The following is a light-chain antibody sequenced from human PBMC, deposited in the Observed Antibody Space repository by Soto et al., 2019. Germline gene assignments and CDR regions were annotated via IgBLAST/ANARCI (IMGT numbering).Light chain of an antibody. CDR2: EGS. CDR1: SSDVGSYNL. CDR3: CSYAGSSTLYV. Sequence: ALTRPASLSGSPGQSITISCTGTSSDVGSYNLVSWYQQHPGKAPKLMIYEGSKRPSGVSNRFSGSKSGNTASLTISGLQAEDEADYYCCSYAGSSTLYVFGTGTKVTVL. V-gene: IGLV2-23*01. J-gene: IGLJ1*01.